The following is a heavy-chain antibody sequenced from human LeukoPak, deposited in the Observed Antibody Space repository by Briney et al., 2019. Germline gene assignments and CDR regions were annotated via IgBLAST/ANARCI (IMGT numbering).Heavy chain of an antibody. V-gene: IGHV4-34*01. CDR3: ARSTTYYDFWSGYYHYGMDV. CDR1: GGSFSGYY. J-gene: IGHJ6*02. Sequence: SETLSLTCAVYGGSFSGYYWSWIRQPPGKGLEWIGYIYHSGSTYYNPSLKSRVTISVDRSKNQFSLKLSSVTAADTAVYYCARSTTYYDFWSGYYHYGMDVWGQGTTVTVSS. D-gene: IGHD3-3*01. CDR2: IYHSGST.